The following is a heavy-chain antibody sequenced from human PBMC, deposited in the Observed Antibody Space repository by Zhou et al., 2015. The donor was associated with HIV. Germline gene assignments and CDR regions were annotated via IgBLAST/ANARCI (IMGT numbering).Heavy chain of an antibody. J-gene: IGHJ6*01. CDR1: RDTFRNYG. V-gene: IGHV1-69*06. CDR3: ARDSKNYGAIRSVYYHGIDV. D-gene: IGHD4-17*01. Sequence: QAQLVQSGAEVKRPGSSVKVSCQASRDTFRNYGITWVRQAPGQGLQWMGGIIPLLGTVHYAQEFQGRATITADRSTNTAYMELSSLRYEDTAIYYCARDSKNYGAIRSVYYHGIDVVGPKGPRSPSPQ. CDR2: IIPLLGTV.